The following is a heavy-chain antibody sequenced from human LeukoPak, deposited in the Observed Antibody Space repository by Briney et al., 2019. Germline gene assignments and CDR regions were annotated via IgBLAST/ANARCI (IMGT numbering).Heavy chain of an antibody. V-gene: IGHV3-33*08. J-gene: IGHJ4*02. CDR1: GFTFSDYY. CDR3: ASGYCSNSNCYSIDY. Sequence: GGSLRLSCAASGFTFSDYYMSWIRQAPGKGLEWLAIIWYDGSNKYYADSAKGRFTISRDNSKNTLYLQMDSLRAEDTAMYYCASGYCSNSNCYSIDYWGQGTLVTVSS. D-gene: IGHD2-2*03. CDR2: IWYDGSNK.